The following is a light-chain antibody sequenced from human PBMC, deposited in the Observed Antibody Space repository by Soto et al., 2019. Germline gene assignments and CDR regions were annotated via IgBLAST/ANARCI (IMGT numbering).Light chain of an antibody. V-gene: IGKV3-20*01. CDR3: QQYNSYPIT. J-gene: IGKJ5*01. CDR1: QSINSNY. Sequence: DIVMTQSPDSLAVSLGERATINCRASQSINSNYLAWYQQKPGQAPRLLIYDASSRATGIPDRFSGSGSGTEFTLTISSLQPDDFATYYCQQYNSYPITFGQGTRLEIK. CDR2: DAS.